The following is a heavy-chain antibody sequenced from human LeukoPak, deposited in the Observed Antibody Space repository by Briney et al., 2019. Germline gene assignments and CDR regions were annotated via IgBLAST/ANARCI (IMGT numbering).Heavy chain of an antibody. D-gene: IGHD3-22*01. CDR1: GFTFRSYA. V-gene: IGHV3-23*01. CDR3: ASGSTPGSGYYFDS. J-gene: IGHJ4*01. Sequence: PGGSLRLSCVASGFTFRSYAMAWVRQAPGKGLEQGLEWVASIIAGGDTFYADSVKGRFTISRDNSRNTLYLQMNRLRAEDTDIYYCASGSTPGSGYYFDSWGPGTLVTASS. CDR2: IIAGGDT.